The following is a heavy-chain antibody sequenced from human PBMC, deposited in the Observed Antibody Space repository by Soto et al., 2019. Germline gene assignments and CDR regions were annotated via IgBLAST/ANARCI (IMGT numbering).Heavy chain of an antibody. V-gene: IGHV4-31*03. J-gene: IGHJ4*02. CDR3: AGYCSGGSCYSSHFDY. Sequence: QVQLQESGPGLVKPSQTLSLTCTVSGGSISSGGYYWSWIRQHPGKGLEWIGYIDYSGSTYYNPSLKSRVTISVETSKNQVSLKLSSVTAADTAVYYCAGYCSGGSCYSSHFDYWGQGTLVTVSS. CDR1: GGSISSGGYY. CDR2: IDYSGST. D-gene: IGHD2-15*01.